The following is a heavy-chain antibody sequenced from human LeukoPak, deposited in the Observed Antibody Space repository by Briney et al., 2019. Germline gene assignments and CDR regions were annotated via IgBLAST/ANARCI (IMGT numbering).Heavy chain of an antibody. CDR1: GGSISTSPYY. D-gene: IGHD3-9*01. CDR2: IYYSGNT. V-gene: IGHV4-39*01. CDR3: ARRRTYDILTGYPQYYFDY. Sequence: LETLSLTCSVSGGSISTSPYYWGWIRQPPRKGLEWIGDIYYSGNTYYNPSLKSRVTISVDTSKNLVSLKVPSVTAADTALYYCARRRTYDILTGYPQYYFDYWGQGALVTVSS. J-gene: IGHJ4*02.